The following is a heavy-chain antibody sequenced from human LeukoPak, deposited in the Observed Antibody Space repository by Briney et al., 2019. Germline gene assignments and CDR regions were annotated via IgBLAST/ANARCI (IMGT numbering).Heavy chain of an antibody. J-gene: IGHJ6*03. CDR3: SRSHDYGGLYFYYYMDG. CDR2: LDSSGST. V-gene: IGHV4-39*01. CDR1: GGSISSRSDY. Sequence: SETLSLTCIVSGGSISSRSDYWGWIRQTPGKGLEWIGNLDSSGSTYYNPSLKSRVTISFGTSKNQFSLNLRSVTAADTAIYFCSRSHDYGGLYFYYYMDGWGKGTTVTVSS. D-gene: IGHD4-23*01.